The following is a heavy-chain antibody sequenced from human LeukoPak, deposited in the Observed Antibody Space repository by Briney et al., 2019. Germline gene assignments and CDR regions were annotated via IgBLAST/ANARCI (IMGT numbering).Heavy chain of an antibody. CDR1: GFSLTSYW. V-gene: IGHV3-15*01. Sequence: QSGGSLRLSCEASGFSLTSYWMHWVRQAPGKGLEWVGRMKSKAAGGTLDYAAPVKGRFTISRDDSKNTLYLQMNSLRTEDTAVYYCVTDDYYGRTPYGFDAFDFWGQGTMVTVSS. D-gene: IGHD3-10*01. J-gene: IGHJ3*01. CDR3: VTDDYYGRTPYGFDAFDF. CDR2: MKSKAAGGTL.